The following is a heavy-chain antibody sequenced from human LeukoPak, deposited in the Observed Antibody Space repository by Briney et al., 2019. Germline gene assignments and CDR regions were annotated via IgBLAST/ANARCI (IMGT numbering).Heavy chain of an antibody. J-gene: IGHJ6*03. V-gene: IGHV3-15*01. CDR1: GFTFSNAW. D-gene: IGHD4-17*01. Sequence: GGSLRLSCAASGFTFSNAWMSWVRQAPGKGLEWVGRIKSKTDGGTTDYAAPVKGRFTIPRDDSKNTLYLQMNSLKTEDTAVYYCTTFADYGDYPASYYYYYMDVWGKGTTVTVSS. CDR3: TTFADYGDYPASYYYYYMDV. CDR2: IKSKTDGGTT.